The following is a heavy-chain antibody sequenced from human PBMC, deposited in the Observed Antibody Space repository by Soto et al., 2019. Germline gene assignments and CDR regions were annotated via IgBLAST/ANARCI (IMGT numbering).Heavy chain of an antibody. V-gene: IGHV3-30-3*01. CDR2: ITYDGANG. J-gene: IGHJ4*02. CDR1: GFIFRSYA. Sequence: GGSLRLSCLASGFIFRSYAMHWVRQAPGKGLEWVAVITYDGANGYYADSVRGRFTISRDNAKNSLYLEMNSLRAEDTAVYYCARESEDLTSNFDYWGQGTLVTVSS. CDR3: ARESEDLTSNFDY.